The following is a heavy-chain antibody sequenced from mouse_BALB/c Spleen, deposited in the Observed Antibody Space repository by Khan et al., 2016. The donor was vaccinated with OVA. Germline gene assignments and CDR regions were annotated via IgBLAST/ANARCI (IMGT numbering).Heavy chain of an antibody. CDR3: ARSNYYGSGVDAMDY. CDR2: IGPGSGST. Sequence: DLVKPGASVKLSCKASGYTFTSYWINWIKQRPGQGLEWIGRIGPGSGSTSFNEMFNGKAILTVDTSSSTAYIQLTSLSSEDSAVYFSARSNYYGSGVDAMDYWGQGTSVTVSS. CDR1: GYTFTSYW. V-gene: IGHV1S41*01. J-gene: IGHJ4*01. D-gene: IGHD1-1*01.